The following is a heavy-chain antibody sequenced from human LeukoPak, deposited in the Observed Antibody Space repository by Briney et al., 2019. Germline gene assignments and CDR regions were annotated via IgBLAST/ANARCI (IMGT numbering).Heavy chain of an antibody. Sequence: QTGGSLRLSCAASGFTFSSYAMSWVRQAPGKGLEWVSAISGSGGSTYYADSVKGRFTISRDNSKNTLYLRMNSLRAEDTAVYYCAKGPMVRGVIMYYFDYWGQGTLVTVSS. CDR1: GFTFSSYA. J-gene: IGHJ4*02. D-gene: IGHD3-10*01. CDR3: AKGPMVRGVIMYYFDY. V-gene: IGHV3-23*01. CDR2: ISGSGGST.